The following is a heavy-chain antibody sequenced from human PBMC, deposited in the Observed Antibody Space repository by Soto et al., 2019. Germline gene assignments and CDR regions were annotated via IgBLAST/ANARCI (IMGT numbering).Heavy chain of an antibody. D-gene: IGHD2-15*01. CDR3: ARALGGKFDY. Sequence: LSLTCTVCGGSISSGGYYWSWIRQPPGKGLEWNGYIYYSVSTYYNPSLKSRVTISVDTSKNQFSLKLSSVTAADTAVYYCARALGGKFDYWGQGTLVTVSS. V-gene: IGHV4-30-4*01. CDR2: IYYSVST. CDR1: GGSISSGGYY. J-gene: IGHJ4*02.